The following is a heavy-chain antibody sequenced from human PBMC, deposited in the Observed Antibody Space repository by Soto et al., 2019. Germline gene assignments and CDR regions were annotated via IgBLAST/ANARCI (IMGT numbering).Heavy chain of an antibody. J-gene: IGHJ4*02. CDR3: AKERGFGSGSPPDFDY. CDR1: GFTFSSFA. V-gene: IGHV3-23*01. D-gene: IGHD3-10*01. CDR2: ISGSGSDT. Sequence: EVPLLESGGDLVQPGGSLRLSCAASGFTFSSFAMSWVRQVPGKGLEWVSAISGSGSDTYYSDSARGRFTISRDNSKNTLFLQMNSLRAEDTAIYYCAKERGFGSGSPPDFDYWGQGTLVTVSS.